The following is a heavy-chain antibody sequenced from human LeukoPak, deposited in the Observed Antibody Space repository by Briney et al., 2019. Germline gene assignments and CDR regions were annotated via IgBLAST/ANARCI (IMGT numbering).Heavy chain of an antibody. J-gene: IGHJ6*03. CDR2: ISGSDGTT. V-gene: IGHV3-23*01. Sequence: AGSLRLSCAASGFTFSSYAMSWVRQAPGKGLEWVSAISGSDGTTYYADSVKGRFTISRDNSKNTLYLQMNSLRAEDTAVYYCAKGYGWEASYYYYCMDVWGKGTTVTISS. CDR1: GFTFSSYA. D-gene: IGHD1-26*01. CDR3: AKGYGWEASYYYYCMDV.